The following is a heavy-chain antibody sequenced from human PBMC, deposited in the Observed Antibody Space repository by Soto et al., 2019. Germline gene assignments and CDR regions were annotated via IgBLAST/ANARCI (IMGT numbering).Heavy chain of an antibody. J-gene: IGHJ4*02. CDR3: TRGQGNH. V-gene: IGHV1-8*01. Sequence: QVQLVQSGAEVKKPGASVRVSCKASGYTFTSYDIYWVRQAPGQGLEWMGWMNPFSGNAVYTQKLQDRVTMTRDTSINTAYMEMSGLRSEDTAVYYCTRGQGNHWGQGSLVTVSS. CDR1: GYTFTSYD. CDR2: MNPFSGNA.